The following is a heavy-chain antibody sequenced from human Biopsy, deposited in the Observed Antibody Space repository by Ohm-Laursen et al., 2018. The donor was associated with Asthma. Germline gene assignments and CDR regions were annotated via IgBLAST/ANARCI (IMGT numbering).Heavy chain of an antibody. Sequence: SQTLSLTCTVSNGSISSNFYYWGWIRQPPGKGLERVGSIHKNGIGYYKSSLKSRLTISVDTSKNQFSLKVTSVTAADTAVYYCARSPYYYGLLGPTRGFGVYAVWGHGTLVTVSS. CDR2: IHKNGIG. D-gene: IGHD3-10*01. J-gene: IGHJ3*01. V-gene: IGHV4-39*01. CDR3: ARSPYYYGLLGPTRGFGVYAV. CDR1: NGSISSNFYY.